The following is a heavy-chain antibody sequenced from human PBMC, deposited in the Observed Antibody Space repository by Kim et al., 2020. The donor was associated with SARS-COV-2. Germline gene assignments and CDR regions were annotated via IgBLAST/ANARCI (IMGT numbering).Heavy chain of an antibody. D-gene: IGHD2-2*01. CDR2: MNPNSGNT. CDR3: ARGVKVPAAIWISYYYYYMDV. J-gene: IGHJ6*03. CDR1: GYTFTRYD. Sequence: ASVKVSCKASGYTFTRYDINWVRQATGQGLEWMGWMNPNSGNTGYAQKFQGRVTMTRNTSISTAYMELSSLRSEDTAVYYCARGVKVPAAIWISYYYYYMDVWGKGTTVTVSS. V-gene: IGHV1-8*01.